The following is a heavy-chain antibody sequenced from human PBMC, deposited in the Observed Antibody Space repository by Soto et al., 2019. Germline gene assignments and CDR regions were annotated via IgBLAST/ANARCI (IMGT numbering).Heavy chain of an antibody. CDR1: GFSLSSNGMC. J-gene: IGHJ4*02. Sequence: SGPTLVNPTQTLTLTCTFSGFSLSSNGMCVSWIRQPPGKALEWLALIDWNDDKFYSTSLKTRLTISKDTSKNQVVLTMTNVDPVDTATYYCARVNARGVTAMSFDHWGQGTLVTVSS. CDR2: IDWNDDK. D-gene: IGHD2-21*02. V-gene: IGHV2-70*13. CDR3: ARVNARGVTAMSFDH.